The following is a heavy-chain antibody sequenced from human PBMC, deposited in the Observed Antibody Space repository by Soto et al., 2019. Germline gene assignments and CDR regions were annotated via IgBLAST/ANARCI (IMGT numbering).Heavy chain of an antibody. CDR1: GGSISSGGCS. Sequence: QLQLQESGSRLVRPSQTLSLPCAVSGGSISSGGCSWTWIRQPPGKGLAWIGHTYHTGTTYYSPSLKCRVTISVDTSKNQFYLKLTSATAADTAVYYCARDRRSYYSDGSGLDVCGQGTPVTVSS. V-gene: IGHV4-30-2*01. J-gene: IGHJ4*02. CDR3: ARDRRSYYSDGSGLDV. D-gene: IGHD3-22*01. CDR2: TYHTGTT.